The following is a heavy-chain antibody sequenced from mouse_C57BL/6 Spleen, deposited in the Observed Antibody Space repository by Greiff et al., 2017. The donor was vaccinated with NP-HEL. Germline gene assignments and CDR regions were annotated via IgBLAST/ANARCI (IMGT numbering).Heavy chain of an antibody. CDR1: GYSITSGYY. J-gene: IGHJ2*01. CDR2: ISYDGSN. Sequence: EVQLVESGPGLVKPSQSLSLTCSVTGYSITSGYYWNWIRQFPGNKLEWMGYISYDGSNNYNPSLKNRISITRDTSKNQFFLKLNSVTTEDTATYYCARHLYFDYWGQGTTLTVSS. CDR3: ARHLYFDY. V-gene: IGHV3-6*01.